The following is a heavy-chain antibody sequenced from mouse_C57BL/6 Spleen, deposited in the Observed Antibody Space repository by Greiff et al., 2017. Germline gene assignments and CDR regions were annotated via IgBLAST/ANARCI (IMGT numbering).Heavy chain of an antibody. Sequence: EVQRVESGGGLVKPGGSLKLSCAASGFTFSDYGMHWVRQAPEKGLEWVAYISSGSSTIYYADTVKGRFTISRDNAKNTLFLQMTSLRSEDTAMYYCARWDGNLYYYAMDYWGQGTSGTVSS. D-gene: IGHD2-1*01. J-gene: IGHJ4*01. CDR1: GFTFSDYG. V-gene: IGHV5-17*01. CDR3: ARWDGNLYYYAMDY. CDR2: ISSGSSTI.